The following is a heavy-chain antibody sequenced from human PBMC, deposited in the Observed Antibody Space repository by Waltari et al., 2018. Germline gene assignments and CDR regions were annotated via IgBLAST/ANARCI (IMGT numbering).Heavy chain of an antibody. Sequence: QVQLQESGPGLVKPSETLSLTCTVSGGSISSYYWSWIRQPPGKGLEWIGYIYYSGSTNSNPSLKSGVTISVDTSKNQFSLKLSAGTAADTAEYYWARWGVRGGMGIPVYYYGMDVWGQGTTVTVSS. CDR1: GGSISSYY. CDR2: IYYSGST. D-gene: IGHD3-10*01. J-gene: IGHJ6*02. V-gene: IGHV4-59*01. CDR3: ARWGVRGGMGIPVYYYGMDV.